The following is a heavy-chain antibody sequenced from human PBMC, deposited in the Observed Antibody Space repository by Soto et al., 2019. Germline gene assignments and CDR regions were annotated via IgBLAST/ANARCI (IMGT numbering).Heavy chain of an antibody. CDR3: ARYNWNSY. V-gene: IGHV3-74*01. J-gene: IGHJ4*01. CDR1: GFTFSSYW. CDR2: IHNDGSTT. D-gene: IGHD1-7*01. Sequence: EVQLVESGGGLVQPGGSVRLSCAASGFTFSSYWMHWVRQAPGKGLMWVSRIHNDGSTTRYADSVKGRFTISRDNAKNTLYLQMSSLRVEDTAVYYCARYNWNSYWGQGTLVTVSS.